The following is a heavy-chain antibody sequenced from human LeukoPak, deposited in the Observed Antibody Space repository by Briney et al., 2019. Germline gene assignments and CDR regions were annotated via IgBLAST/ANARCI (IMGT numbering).Heavy chain of an antibody. D-gene: IGHD5-24*01. V-gene: IGHV4-59*08. J-gene: IGHJ4*02. Sequence: PSDTLSLTCTVSGGSISSYYWSWIRQPPGKGLEWIGYIYYSGSTNYNPSLKGRVTISVDTSKNQFSLKLSSVTAADTAVYYCARRRDGYNWDYFDYWGQGTLVTVP. CDR1: GGSISSYY. CDR3: ARRRDGYNWDYFDY. CDR2: IYYSGST.